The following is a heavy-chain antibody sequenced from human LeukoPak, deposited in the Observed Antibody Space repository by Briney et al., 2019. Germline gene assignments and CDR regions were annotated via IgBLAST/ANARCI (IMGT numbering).Heavy chain of an antibody. Sequence: EASVKVSCKVSGYTLTELSMHWVRQAPGKGLEWMGGFDPEDGETIYAQKFQGRVTMTEDTSTDTAYMELSSLRSEDTAVYYCATGRTTYYYGSGSYPHGDYLDYWGQGTLVTVSS. CDR1: GYTLTELS. D-gene: IGHD3-10*01. J-gene: IGHJ4*02. CDR2: FDPEDGET. V-gene: IGHV1-24*01. CDR3: ATGRTTYYYGSGSYPHGDYLDY.